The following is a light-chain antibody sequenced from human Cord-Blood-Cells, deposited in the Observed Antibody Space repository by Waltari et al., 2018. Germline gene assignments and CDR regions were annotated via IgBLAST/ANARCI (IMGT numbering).Light chain of an antibody. Sequence: QPVLTQPPSASGTPGQRVTISCSGSSSNIGRNYVYWYQQLPGTAPKLLIYRNNQRPSGVPDRFSGSKSGTSASLAISGLRSEDEADYYCAAWDDSLSGWVFGGGTKLTVL. CDR1: SSNIGRNY. CDR3: AAWDDSLSGWV. J-gene: IGLJ3*02. CDR2: RNN. V-gene: IGLV1-47*01.